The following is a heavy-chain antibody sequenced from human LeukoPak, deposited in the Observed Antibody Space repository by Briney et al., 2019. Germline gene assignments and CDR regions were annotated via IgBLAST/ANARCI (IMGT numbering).Heavy chain of an antibody. D-gene: IGHD3-22*01. V-gene: IGHV1-18*01. CDR1: GYTFTSYG. Sequence: ASVKVSCKASGYTFTSYGISWVRQAPGQGLEWMGWISAYNGNTNYAQKLQGRVTMTTDTSTSTAYMELRSLRSDDTAVYYCARDLYYYDSSPNYYGMDVWGQGTTVTVSS. CDR2: ISAYNGNT. J-gene: IGHJ6*02. CDR3: ARDLYYYDSSPNYYGMDV.